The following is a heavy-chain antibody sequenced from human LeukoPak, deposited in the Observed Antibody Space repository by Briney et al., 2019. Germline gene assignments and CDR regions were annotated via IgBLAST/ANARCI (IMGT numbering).Heavy chain of an antibody. V-gene: IGHV4-59*12. Sequence: PSETLSLTCTVSGGSISSYYWSWIRQPPGKGLEWIGYIYYSGSTNYNPSFKSRVTISVDRSKNQFSLKLSSVTAADTAVYYCARAGYSSGWRFDYWGQGTLVTVSS. CDR1: GGSISSYY. CDR2: IYYSGST. CDR3: ARAGYSSGWRFDY. J-gene: IGHJ4*02. D-gene: IGHD6-19*01.